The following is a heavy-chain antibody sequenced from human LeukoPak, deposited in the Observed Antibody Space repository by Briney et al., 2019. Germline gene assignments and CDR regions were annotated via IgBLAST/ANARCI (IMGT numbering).Heavy chain of an antibody. CDR2: ISYDGSNK. J-gene: IGHJ6*04. CDR1: GFTFSSYA. D-gene: IGHD1-26*01. V-gene: IGHV3-30-3*01. Sequence: PGRSLRLSCAASGFTFSSYAMHWVRQAPGKGLEWVAVISYDGSNKYYADSVKGRFTISRDNSKNTLYLQMNSLRAEDTAVYYCAREEWELRILDVWGKGTTVTVSS. CDR3: AREEWELRILDV.